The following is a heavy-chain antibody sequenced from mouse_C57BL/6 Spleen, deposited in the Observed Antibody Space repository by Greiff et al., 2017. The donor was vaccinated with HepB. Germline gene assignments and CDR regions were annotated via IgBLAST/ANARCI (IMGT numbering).Heavy chain of an antibody. J-gene: IGHJ1*03. CDR2: IYPGDGDT. D-gene: IGHD1-1*01. V-gene: IGHV1-82*01. CDR3: ARSVVARYFDV. CDR1: GYAFSSSW. Sequence: VQVVESGPELVKPGASVKISCKASGYAFSSSWMNWVKQRPGKGLEWIGRIYPGDGDTNYNGKFKGKATLTADKSSSTAYMQLSSLTSEDSAVYFCARSVVARYFDVWGTGTTVTVSS.